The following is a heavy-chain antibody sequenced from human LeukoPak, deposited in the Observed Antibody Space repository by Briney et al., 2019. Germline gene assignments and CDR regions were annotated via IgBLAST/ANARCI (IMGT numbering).Heavy chain of an antibody. Sequence: GESLKISCKGSGNSFASYWIGWVRQMPGKGLEWMGIIYPDDSDTRYSPSFQGQVTITANKSISTAYLQWNSLKASDTAMYYCARLQSGSPSPGGDYWGQGTLVTVSS. D-gene: IGHD1-26*01. CDR2: IYPDDSDT. CDR3: ARLQSGSPSPGGDY. J-gene: IGHJ4*02. V-gene: IGHV5-51*01. CDR1: GNSFASYW.